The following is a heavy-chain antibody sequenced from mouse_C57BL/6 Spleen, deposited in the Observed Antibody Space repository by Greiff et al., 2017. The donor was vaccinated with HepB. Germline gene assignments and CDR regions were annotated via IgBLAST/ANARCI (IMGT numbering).Heavy chain of an antibody. Sequence: VQLQQSGPELVKPGASVKISCKASGYSFTDYNMNWVKQSHGKSLEWIGVINPNYGTTSYNQKFKGKATLTVDQSSSTAYMQLNSLTSEDSAVYYCARGIYYDYDDYFDYWGQGTTLTVSS. V-gene: IGHV1-39*01. D-gene: IGHD2-4*01. CDR2: INPNYGTT. J-gene: IGHJ2*01. CDR1: GYSFTDYN. CDR3: ARGIYYDYDDYFDY.